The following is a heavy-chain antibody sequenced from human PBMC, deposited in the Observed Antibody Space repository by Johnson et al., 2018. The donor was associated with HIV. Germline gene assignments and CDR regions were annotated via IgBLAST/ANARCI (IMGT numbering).Heavy chain of an antibody. J-gene: IGHJ3*01. Sequence: QVLLVESGGGVVQPGRSLRLSCAASGFTFSSYAMHWVRQAPGKGLEWVAVISYDGSNKYYADSVKGRFPISRDNSKNTLYLQMNSLRAEDTAVYYCARDGRDLVTRGSFDVWGQGTVVTVSS. CDR1: GFTFSSYA. V-gene: IGHV3-30-3*01. CDR3: ARDGRDLVTRGSFDV. CDR2: ISYDGSNK. D-gene: IGHD3-9*01.